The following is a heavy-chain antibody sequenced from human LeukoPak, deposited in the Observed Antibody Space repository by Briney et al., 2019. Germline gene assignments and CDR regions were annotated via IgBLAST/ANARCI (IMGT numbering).Heavy chain of an antibody. CDR3: AKGLDYGDYDFYYYYGMDA. J-gene: IGHJ6*02. CDR2: ISGSGGST. CDR1: GFTFSSYA. V-gene: IGHV3-23*01. D-gene: IGHD4-17*01. Sequence: PGGSLRLSCAASGFTFSSYAMSWVRQAPGKGLEWVSAISGSGGSTYYADSVKGRFTISRDNSKNTLYLQMNSLRAEDTAVYYCAKGLDYGDYDFYYYYGMDAWGQGTTVTVSS.